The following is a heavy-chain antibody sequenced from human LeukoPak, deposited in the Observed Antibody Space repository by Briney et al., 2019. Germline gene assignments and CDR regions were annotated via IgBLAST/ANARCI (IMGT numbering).Heavy chain of an antibody. CDR3: ARDFMGESGYSGY. J-gene: IGHJ4*02. Sequence: GGSLRLSCAASGFTFSGYSMNWVRQAPGKGLEWIASISPTGISVSYADSLKDRSTISRDGAKSSLYLQINSLRAEDTAIYYCARDFMGESGYSGYWGQGTLVTVSS. CDR1: GFTFSGYS. D-gene: IGHD5-12*01. V-gene: IGHV3-21*01. CDR2: ISPTGISV.